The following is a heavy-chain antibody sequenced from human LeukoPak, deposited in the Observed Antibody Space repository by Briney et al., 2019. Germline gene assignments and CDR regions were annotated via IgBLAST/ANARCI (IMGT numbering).Heavy chain of an antibody. CDR1: GFTFSSYS. CDR2: ISSSSSYI. D-gene: IGHD3-10*01. CDR3: ARDRDGSGSYYNVATGWFDP. J-gene: IGHJ5*02. Sequence: PGGSLRLSCAASGFTFSSYSMNWVRQAPGKGLEWVSSISSSSSYIYYADSVRGRFTISRDNAKNSLYLQMNSLRAEDTAVYYCARDRDGSGSYYNVATGWFDPWGQGTLVTVFS. V-gene: IGHV3-21*01.